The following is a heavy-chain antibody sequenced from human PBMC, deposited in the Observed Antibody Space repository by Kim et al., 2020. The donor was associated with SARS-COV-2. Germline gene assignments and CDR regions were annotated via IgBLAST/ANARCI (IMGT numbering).Heavy chain of an antibody. J-gene: IGHJ4*02. CDR1: GFTFSSYW. CDR3: ARADGYNFWQGRNFDY. D-gene: IGHD3-3*01. Sequence: GGSLRLSCAASGFTFSSYWMSWVRQAPGKGPEWVANIKQDGIEKYYVDSVKGRFTISRDNAKNSLYLQMNSLRAEDTAVYYCARADGYNFWQGRNFDYWGQGTLVTVSS. V-gene: IGHV3-7*04. CDR2: IKQDGIEK.